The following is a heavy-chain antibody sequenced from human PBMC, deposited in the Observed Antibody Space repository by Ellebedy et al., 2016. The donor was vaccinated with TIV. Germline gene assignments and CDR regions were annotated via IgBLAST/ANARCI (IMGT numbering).Heavy chain of an antibody. J-gene: IGHJ4*02. CDR2: IWYDGSNK. V-gene: IGHV3-33*01. CDR3: ARDLGGTAVALGFDY. D-gene: IGHD3-16*01. Sequence: GESLKISCAASGFTFSSYGMHWVRQAPGKGLEWVAVIWYDGSNKYYADSVKGRFTISRDNSKNTLYLQMNSLRAEDTAVYYCARDLGGTAVALGFDYWGQGTLVTVSS. CDR1: GFTFSSYG.